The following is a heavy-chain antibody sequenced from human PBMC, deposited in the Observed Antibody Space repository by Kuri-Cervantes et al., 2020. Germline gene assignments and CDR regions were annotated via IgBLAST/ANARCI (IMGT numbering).Heavy chain of an antibody. Sequence: SETLSLTCTVSGVSISGYYWSWIRQTPGKGLEWIGYIYSSGGTNYNPSLKSRATISVDTSKNQFSLKLSSVTAADTAVYYCATNRCSSTSCYEYNWFDPWGQGTLVTVSS. CDR2: IYSSGGT. CDR1: GVSISGYY. V-gene: IGHV4-59*01. D-gene: IGHD2-2*01. CDR3: ATNRCSSTSCYEYNWFDP. J-gene: IGHJ5*02.